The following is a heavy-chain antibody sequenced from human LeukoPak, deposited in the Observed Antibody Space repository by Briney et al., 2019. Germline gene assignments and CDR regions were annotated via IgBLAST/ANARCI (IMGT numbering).Heavy chain of an antibody. CDR3: ATARGYI. V-gene: IGHV3-74*01. D-gene: IGHD5-18*01. J-gene: IGHJ6*04. CDR2: IFIDWIGT. Sequence: PGGSLRLSCAASGFPFSDYRMHWVRQGPGKGLVWVSGIFIDWIGTSYADFVKGRFTISRDNAKNTLYLQMNRLTTDDTAVYYCATARGYIWGKGTTVTAST. CDR1: GFPFSDYR.